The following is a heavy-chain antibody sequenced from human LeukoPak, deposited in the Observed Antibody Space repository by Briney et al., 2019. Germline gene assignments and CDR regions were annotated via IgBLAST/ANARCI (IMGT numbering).Heavy chain of an antibody. Sequence: PGGSLRLSCAASRFTFSSHFMSWVRQAPGKGLEWVSVISGSGGTTYYAVSVKGRFTISRDNSKNTLYLQMNSLRAEDTAVYYCAKDVPGGWWYFDLWGRGTLVTVSS. CDR3: AKDVPGGWWYFDL. CDR2: ISGSGGTT. J-gene: IGHJ2*01. CDR1: RFTFSSHF. D-gene: IGHD6-19*01. V-gene: IGHV3-23*01.